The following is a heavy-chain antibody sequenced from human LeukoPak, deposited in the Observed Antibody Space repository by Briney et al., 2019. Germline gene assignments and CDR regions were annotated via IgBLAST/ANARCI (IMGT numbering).Heavy chain of an antibody. CDR1: GGSISSYY. CDR3: ASSYGKWSLDY. D-gene: IGHD2-15*01. J-gene: IGHJ4*02. Sequence: SETLSLTCTVSGGSISSYYWSWIRQPPGKGLEWIGYIYYSGSTNYNPSLKSRVTISVDTSKNQFSLKLSSVTAADTAVYYCASSYGKWSLDYWGQGTLVTVSS. V-gene: IGHV4-59*01. CDR2: IYYSGST.